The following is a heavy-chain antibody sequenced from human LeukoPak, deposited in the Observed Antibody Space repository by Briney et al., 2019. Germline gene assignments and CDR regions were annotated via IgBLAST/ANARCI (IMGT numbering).Heavy chain of an antibody. D-gene: IGHD3-10*01. CDR1: GFTFSSYA. J-gene: IGHJ4*02. CDR2: ISGSGGST. V-gene: IGHV3-23*01. CDR3: ARDLTYYYGSGVPIDY. Sequence: AGGSLRLSCAASGFTFSSYAMSWVRQAPGKGLEWVSAISGSGGSTYYADSVKGRFTISRDNSKNTLYLQMNSLRAEDTAVYYCARDLTYYYGSGVPIDYWGQGTLVTVSS.